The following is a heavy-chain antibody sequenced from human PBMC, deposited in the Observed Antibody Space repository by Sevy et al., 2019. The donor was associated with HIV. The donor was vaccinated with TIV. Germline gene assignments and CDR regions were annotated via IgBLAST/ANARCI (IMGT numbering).Heavy chain of an antibody. CDR1: GFTFSTQG. CDR2: TSGDGGTK. V-gene: IGHV3-23*01. CDR3: VGRNTWFVY. J-gene: IGHJ4*02. Sequence: GGSLRLSCAASGFTFSTQGMSWVRQAPGKGLEWVSVTSGDGGTKYYAESVKGRFTISRDNSKNTLFLEMNNLRAGDTAVYYCVGRNTWFVYWGQGTLVTVSS. D-gene: IGHD1-26*01.